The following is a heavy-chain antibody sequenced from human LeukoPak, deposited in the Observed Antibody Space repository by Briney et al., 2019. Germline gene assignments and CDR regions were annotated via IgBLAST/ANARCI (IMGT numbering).Heavy chain of an antibody. V-gene: IGHV1-2*02. CDR3: ARLARILSSSSTGYYYYYYMDV. CDR1: GYTFTTYG. J-gene: IGHJ6*03. CDR2: INPNSGGT. Sequence: ASVKVSCKASGYTFTTYGITWVRQAPGQGLEWMGWINPNSGGTNYAQKFQGRVTMTRDTSISTAYMELSRLRSDDTAVYYCARLARILSSSSTGYYYYYYMDVWGKGTTVTVSS. D-gene: IGHD6-13*01.